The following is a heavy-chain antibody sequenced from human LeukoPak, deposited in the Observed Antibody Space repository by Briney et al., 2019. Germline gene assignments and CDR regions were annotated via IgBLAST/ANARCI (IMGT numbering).Heavy chain of an antibody. CDR1: GVSISSSSYY. CDR3: ARRNVVVPAAMARAFDI. Sequence: SETLSLTCTVSGVSISSSSYYWGWIRQPPAKGLEWIGNIYYSGSTYYNPSLKSRVTMSVDMAKNQFSLKLSSVTAADTAVYYCARRNVVVPAAMARAFDIWGQGTMVTVSP. V-gene: IGHV4-39*01. D-gene: IGHD2-2*01. J-gene: IGHJ3*02. CDR2: IYYSGST.